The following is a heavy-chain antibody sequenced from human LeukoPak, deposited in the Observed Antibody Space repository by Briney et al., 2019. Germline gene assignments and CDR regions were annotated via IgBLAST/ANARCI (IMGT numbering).Heavy chain of an antibody. CDR1: GYTFTSYG. CDR3: AREWKATNKAFWYY. Sequence: ASVKVSCKASGYTFTSYGISWVRQAPGQGLEWMGWVSAYNGNTNYAQKLQGRVTMTTDTSTSTAYMELRSLRSDDTAVYYCAREWKATNKAFWYYWGQGTLVTVSS. V-gene: IGHV1-18*01. CDR2: VSAYNGNT. J-gene: IGHJ4*02. D-gene: IGHD5-24*01.